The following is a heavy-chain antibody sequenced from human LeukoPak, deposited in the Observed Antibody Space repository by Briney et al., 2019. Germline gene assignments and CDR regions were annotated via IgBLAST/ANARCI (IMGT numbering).Heavy chain of an antibody. J-gene: IGHJ4*02. D-gene: IGHD1-14*01. CDR1: GFTFSNNW. V-gene: IGHV3-74*01. CDR2: ITNDGSST. Sequence: GGSLRLSCAASGFTFSNNWMHWVRQAPGKGLVWVSRITNDGSSTTYADSVKGRFTISRDNAKNMLYLQVNSLRAEDTAVYYCVTQQGGNPAYWGQGTLVTVSS. CDR3: VTQQGGNPAY.